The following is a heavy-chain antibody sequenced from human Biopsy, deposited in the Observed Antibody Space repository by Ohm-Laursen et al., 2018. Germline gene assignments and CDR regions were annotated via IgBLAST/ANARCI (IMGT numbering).Heavy chain of an antibody. J-gene: IGHJ4*02. Sequence: SETLSLTCSVSGGSIGSFFWSWIRQPPGKGLEWIGYIYYSGSTYYNPSLRSRVTISVDRSKNQFSLELSSVTAADTAVYYCARVGAGAPSIDYFDYWGQGALVTVSS. CDR1: GGSIGSFF. V-gene: IGHV4-59*01. CDR3: ARVGAGAPSIDYFDY. CDR2: IYYSGST. D-gene: IGHD1-26*01.